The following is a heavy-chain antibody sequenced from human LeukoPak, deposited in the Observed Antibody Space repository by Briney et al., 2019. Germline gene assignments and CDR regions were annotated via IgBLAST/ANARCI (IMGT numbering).Heavy chain of an antibody. CDR2: IYHSGST. J-gene: IGHJ3*02. CDR1: GCTFSSYSM. CDR3: ASSSSWSRDAFDI. V-gene: IGHV4-4*02. Sequence: GSLRLSCAASGCTFSSYSMNWVRQAPGKGLEWIGEIYHSGSTNYNPSLKSRVTISVDKSKNQFSLKLSSVTAADTAVYYCASSSSWSRDAFDIWGQGTMVTVSS. D-gene: IGHD6-13*01.